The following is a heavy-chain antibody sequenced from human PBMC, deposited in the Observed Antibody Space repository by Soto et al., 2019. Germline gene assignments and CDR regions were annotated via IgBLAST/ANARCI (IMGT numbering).Heavy chain of an antibody. J-gene: IGHJ4*02. CDR1: GGTFSSYS. CDR2: IIPIFGTA. D-gene: IGHD1-26*01. V-gene: IGHV1-69*01. Sequence: QVQLVQSGAEVKKPGSSVKVSCKASGGTFSSYSINWVRQAPGQGLEWMGEIIPIFGTANYAQKFQGRVTIAADESTSTAYTELSSLRSEDTAVYYCARDGGRHSGGIDYWGQGTLVTLSS. CDR3: ARDGGRHSGGIDY.